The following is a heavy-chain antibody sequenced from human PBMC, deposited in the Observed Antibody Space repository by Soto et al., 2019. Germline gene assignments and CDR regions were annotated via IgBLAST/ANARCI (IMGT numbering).Heavy chain of an antibody. Sequence: ASVKVSCKACGDTFTSYGISWVRQAPGQGLEWMGWISAYNGNTNYAQKLQGRVTMTTDTSTSTAYMELRSLRSDDTAVYYCARDPGAYYDILTGYYVLEYFDYWGQGTLVTVSS. CDR3: ARDPGAYYDILTGYYVLEYFDY. CDR1: GDTFTSYG. V-gene: IGHV1-18*01. J-gene: IGHJ4*02. CDR2: ISAYNGNT. D-gene: IGHD3-9*01.